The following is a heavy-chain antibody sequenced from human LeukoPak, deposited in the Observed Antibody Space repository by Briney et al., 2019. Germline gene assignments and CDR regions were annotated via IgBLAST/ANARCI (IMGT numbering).Heavy chain of an antibody. D-gene: IGHD1-14*01. CDR2: IYYSGST. CDR1: GGSISSSSYY. CDR3: ARRALKPRGYFDY. Sequence: PSETLSLTCTVSGGSISSSSYYWGWIRQPPGKGLEWIGSIYYSGSTYYNPSLKSRVTISVDTSKNQFSLKLSSVAVADTAVYYCARRALKPRGYFDYWGQGTLVTVSS. J-gene: IGHJ4*02. V-gene: IGHV4-39*01.